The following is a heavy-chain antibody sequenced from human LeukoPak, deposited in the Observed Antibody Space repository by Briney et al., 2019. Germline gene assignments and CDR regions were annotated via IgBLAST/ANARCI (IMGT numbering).Heavy chain of an antibody. CDR3: ARHPFATPFDY. CDR1: GGSISGYY. J-gene: IGHJ4*02. CDR2: MYETGHT. V-gene: IGHV4-59*08. Sequence: ETLSLTCSVSGGSISGYYWSWIRQPPGQGLEWIGYMYETGHTMYNSSLKSRVTMSLDTSKNHFSLSLSSVAAADTAVYYCARHPFATPFDYWGPGTLVTVSS. D-gene: IGHD2-15*01.